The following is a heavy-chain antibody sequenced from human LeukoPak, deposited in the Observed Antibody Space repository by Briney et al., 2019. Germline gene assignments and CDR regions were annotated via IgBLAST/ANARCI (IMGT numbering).Heavy chain of an antibody. CDR3: ARDPNHYYDSSGYYGDY. Sequence: ASGKVSCKASGYTFTNFAMNWVRQAPGQGLEWMGWINTNTGNPTYAQGFTGRFVFSLDTSVSTAYLQISSLKAEDTAVYYCARDPNHYYDSSGYYGDYWGQGTLVTVSS. CDR1: GYTFTNFA. CDR2: INTNTGNP. D-gene: IGHD3-22*01. J-gene: IGHJ4*02. V-gene: IGHV7-4-1*02.